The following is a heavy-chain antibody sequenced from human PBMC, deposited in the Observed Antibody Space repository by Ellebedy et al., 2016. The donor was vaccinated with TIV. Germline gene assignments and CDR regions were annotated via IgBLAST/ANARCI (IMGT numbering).Heavy chain of an antibody. CDR1: GYTFTSYD. V-gene: IGHV1-8*01. J-gene: IGHJ6*03. D-gene: IGHD4-11*01. CDR3: ARGGDDYSKAHYYYYYMDV. CDR2: MNPNSGNT. Sequence: ASVKVSCXASGYTFTSYDINWVRQATGQGLEWMGWMNPNSGNTGYAQKFQGRVTMTRNTSISTAYMELSSLRSEDTAVYYCARGGDDYSKAHYYYYYMDVWGKGTTVTVSS.